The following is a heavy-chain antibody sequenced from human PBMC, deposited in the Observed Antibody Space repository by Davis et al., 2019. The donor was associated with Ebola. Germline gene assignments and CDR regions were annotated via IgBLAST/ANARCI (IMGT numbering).Heavy chain of an antibody. J-gene: IGHJ3*01. CDR2: IIPVHGIA. CDR1: GGTFSSYT. D-gene: IGHD3-22*01. V-gene: IGHV1-69*02. CDR3: ARSNYYDNSYYNSFDL. Sequence: AASVKVSCKASGGTFSSYTISWVRQAPGRGLEWMGRIIPVHGIADYAQEFQGRVTITADQSTSTAYMELSSLRSEDTAVFYCARSNYYDNSYYNSFDLWGQGTMVTVSS.